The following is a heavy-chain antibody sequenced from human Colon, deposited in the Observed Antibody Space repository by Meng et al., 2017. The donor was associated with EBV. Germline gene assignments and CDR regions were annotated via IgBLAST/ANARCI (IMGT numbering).Heavy chain of an antibody. V-gene: IGHV4-30-4*01. J-gene: IGHJ2*01. Sequence: HVSLPGSGSRLEKPSQTLSLTCTGSGGSISSGDYVWSWIRPPPGKGLELIGHIYYSGSTSYNPSLKSRVTISVDTSNNQFSLKLSSVTAADTAVYYCARVGWRQWSFDLWGRGTLVTVSS. CDR3: ARVGWRQWSFDL. CDR1: GGSISSGDYV. CDR2: IYYSGST. D-gene: IGHD5-18*01.